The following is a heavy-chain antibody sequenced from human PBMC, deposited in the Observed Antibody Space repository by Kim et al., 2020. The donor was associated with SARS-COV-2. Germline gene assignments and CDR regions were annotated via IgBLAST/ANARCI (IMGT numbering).Heavy chain of an antibody. D-gene: IGHD2-15*01. CDR1: GGTFSSYA. J-gene: IGHJ5*02. Sequence: SVKVSCKASGGTFSSYAISWVRQAPGQGLEWMGRIIPILGIANYAQKFQGRVTITADKSTSTAYMELSSLRSEDTAVYYCARDQDSYNWFDPWGQGTLVTVSS. V-gene: IGHV1-69*04. CDR3: ARDQDSYNWFDP. CDR2: IIPILGIA.